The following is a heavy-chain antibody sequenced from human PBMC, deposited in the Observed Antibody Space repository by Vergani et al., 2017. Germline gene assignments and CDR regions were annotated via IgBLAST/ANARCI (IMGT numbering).Heavy chain of an antibody. CDR1: GGSFSGYY. CDR2: INHSGST. CDR3: ARARVRQLWLRSYYFDY. J-gene: IGHJ4*02. V-gene: IGHV4-34*01. D-gene: IGHD5-18*01. Sequence: QVQLQQWGAGLLKPSETLSLTCAVYGGSFSGYYWSWIRQPPGKGLEWIGEINHSGSTNYNPSLKSRVTISVDTSKNQFSLKLSSATAADTAVYYCARARVRQLWLRSYYFDYWGQGTLVTVSS.